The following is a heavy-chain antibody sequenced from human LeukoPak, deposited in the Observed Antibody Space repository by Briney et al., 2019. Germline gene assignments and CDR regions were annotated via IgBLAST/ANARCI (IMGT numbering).Heavy chain of an antibody. Sequence: QSGGSLRLSCAASGFTFSDSWMSWARQAPGKGLEWVANMNQDGSEKDYVDSVKGRFTISRDNARNSLYLQMGSLRAEDTAVYYCATYTHWVAGDVWGQGTTVTVSS. V-gene: IGHV3-7*01. CDR1: GFTFSDSW. CDR3: ATYTHWVAGDV. D-gene: IGHD3-16*01. J-gene: IGHJ6*02. CDR2: MNQDGSEK.